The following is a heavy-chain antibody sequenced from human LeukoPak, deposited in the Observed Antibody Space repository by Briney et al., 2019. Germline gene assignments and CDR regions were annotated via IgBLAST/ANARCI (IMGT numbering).Heavy chain of an antibody. D-gene: IGHD1-14*01. J-gene: IGHJ6*04. CDR3: AKGFSVLASNHNYYYYGMDV. CDR2: ISAEGGGT. CDR1: GFTFEDYA. V-gene: IGHV3-43*02. Sequence: SGGSLRLSCAASGFTFEDYAMHWVRQAPGKGLEWVSLISAEGGGTYYADYVKGRFTISRDNSKNSLYLQMNSLSTEDTALYYCAKGFSVLASNHNYYYYGMDVWGKGTTVTVSS.